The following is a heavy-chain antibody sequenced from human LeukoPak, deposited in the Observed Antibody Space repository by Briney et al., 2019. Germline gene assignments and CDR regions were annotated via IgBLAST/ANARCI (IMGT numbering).Heavy chain of an antibody. D-gene: IGHD4-11*01. J-gene: IGHJ4*02. V-gene: IGHV3-30*02. CDR2: IRYDGTEK. CDR1: GFTFRNYG. Sequence: GSLRLSCAASGFTFRNYGMHWVRQAPGMGLEWVAFIRYDGTEKYYVDSVKGRFSISRDNSKNTLYLQMNNLRHEDTAVYYCAKGLDYSLDYWGQGTLVTVSS. CDR3: AKGLDYSLDY.